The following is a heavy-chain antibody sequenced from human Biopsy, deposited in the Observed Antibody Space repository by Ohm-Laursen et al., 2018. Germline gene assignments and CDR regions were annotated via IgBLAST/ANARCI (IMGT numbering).Heavy chain of an antibody. CDR1: GFPFSTYW. CDR2: INQDGSEK. D-gene: IGHD2-15*01. J-gene: IGHJ4*02. CDR3: ASAHQYCSATTCNGGSDF. V-gene: IGHV3-7*01. Sequence: LSLTCAASGFPFSTYWMTWVRQAPGKGLEWVANINQDGSEKYYVDSVKGRFTISRDNAKDSLDLQMSRLRVEDTALYYCASAHQYCSATTCNGGSDFWGQGTLVTVSS.